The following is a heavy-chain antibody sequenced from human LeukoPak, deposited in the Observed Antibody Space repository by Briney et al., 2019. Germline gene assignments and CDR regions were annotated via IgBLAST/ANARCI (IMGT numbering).Heavy chain of an antibody. CDR2: INPNSGGT. J-gene: IGHJ4*02. V-gene: IGHV1-2*02. CDR3: ARAIGGTYYFDY. D-gene: IGHD1-1*01. CDR1: GYTFTGYY. Sequence: ASVTVSCKASGYTFTGYYMHWVRQAPGQGLEWMGWINPNSGGTNYAQKFQGRVTMTRDTSISTAYMELSRLRSDDTAVYYCARAIGGTYYFDYWGQGTLVTVSS.